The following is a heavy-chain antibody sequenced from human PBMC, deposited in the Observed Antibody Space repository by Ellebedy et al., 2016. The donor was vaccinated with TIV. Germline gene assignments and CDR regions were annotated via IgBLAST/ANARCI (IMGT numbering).Heavy chain of an antibody. CDR2: IYYSGSA. CDR3: ARGSDDYLPF. D-gene: IGHD3-16*01. Sequence: MPSETLSLTCTVSGGSITSYYWSWIRQPPGKGLEWIGNIYYSGSADYNPSLKSRVTISVDTSKNQFSLKLPSVTAADTAMYYCARGSDDYLPFWGQGVLVTVSS. V-gene: IGHV4-59*01. CDR1: GGSITSYY. J-gene: IGHJ4*02.